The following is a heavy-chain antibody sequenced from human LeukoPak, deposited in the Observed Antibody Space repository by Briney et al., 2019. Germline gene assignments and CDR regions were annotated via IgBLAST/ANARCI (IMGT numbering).Heavy chain of an antibody. CDR1: AFTFSSYG. CDR2: IWYDGSKS. D-gene: IGHD6-13*01. V-gene: IGHV3-33*01. Sequence: PGGSLRLSCAASAFTFSSYGMHWVRQPPGKGLEWVAVIWYDGSKSYYTDSVKGRFTISRDSPKNTLYLQMNSLRVEDTAVYYCARDFGPTWYELDYWGQGTLVTVSS. J-gene: IGHJ4*02. CDR3: ARDFGPTWYELDY.